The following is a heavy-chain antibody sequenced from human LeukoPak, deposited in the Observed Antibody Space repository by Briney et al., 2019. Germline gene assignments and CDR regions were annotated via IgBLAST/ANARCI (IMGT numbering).Heavy chain of an antibody. D-gene: IGHD3-10*01. J-gene: IGHJ3*02. CDR2: ISYDGSHK. CDR1: GFTFSSYG. CDR3: AKSNGYGLVDI. Sequence: GGSLRLSCAASGFTFSSYGMHWVRQAPGKGLEWVAVISYDGSHKYYADSIKGRFTISRDKSKNTLYLQMNSLRVEDTAVYYCAKSNGYGLVDIWGQGTMVTVSS. V-gene: IGHV3-30*18.